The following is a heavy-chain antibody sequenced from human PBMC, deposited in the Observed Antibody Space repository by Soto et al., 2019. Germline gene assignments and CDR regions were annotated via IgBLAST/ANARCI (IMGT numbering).Heavy chain of an antibody. CDR2: ISAYNGDT. CDR1: GYTFTSYG. CDR3: ATAEPRIAALFIWFDP. J-gene: IGHJ5*02. Sequence: QVQLVQSGAEVKKPGASVKVSCKASGYTFTSYGISWVRQAPGQGLEWMGWISAYNGDTNYAQKLQGRVTMTTDTSTSTAYMELRSLRSDDTAVYYCATAEPRIAALFIWFDPWGQGTLVTVSS. V-gene: IGHV1-18*01. D-gene: IGHD6-13*01.